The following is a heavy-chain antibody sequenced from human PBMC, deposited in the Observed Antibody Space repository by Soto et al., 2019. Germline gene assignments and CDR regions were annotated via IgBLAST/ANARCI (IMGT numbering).Heavy chain of an antibody. CDR1: GFTFSSYS. Sequence: GGSLRLSCAASGFTFSSYSMNWVRQAPGKGLEWVSSISSSSSYKYYADSVKGRFTISRDNAKNSLYLQMNSLRAEDTAVYYCARTYYDFWSGYYTGNWFDPWGKGTLVTVSS. CDR2: ISSSSSYK. CDR3: ARTYYDFWSGYYTGNWFDP. V-gene: IGHV3-21*01. D-gene: IGHD3-3*01. J-gene: IGHJ5*02.